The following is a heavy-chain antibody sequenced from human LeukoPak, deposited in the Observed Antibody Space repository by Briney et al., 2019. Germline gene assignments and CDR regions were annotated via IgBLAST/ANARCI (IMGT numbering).Heavy chain of an antibody. Sequence: GGSLRLSCAASGFNFSNYGIHWVRQAPGKGLEWVAVISYDGSKKYYADSVKGRFTISRDNSKNTLYLQMNSLRGDDTAVYHCAGDSSGYPAYYWGQRTLVTVSS. CDR1: GFNFSNYG. CDR2: ISYDGSKK. V-gene: IGHV3-30*03. J-gene: IGHJ4*02. D-gene: IGHD3-22*01. CDR3: AGDSSGYPAYY.